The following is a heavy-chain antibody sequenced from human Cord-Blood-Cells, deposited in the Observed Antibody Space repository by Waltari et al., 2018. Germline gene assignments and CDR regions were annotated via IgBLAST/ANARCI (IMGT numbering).Heavy chain of an antibody. V-gene: IGHV1-3*01. CDR2: INAGNGNT. CDR1: GYTFTSYA. CDR3: ARFDYGSGSSPFDY. Sequence: QVQLVQSGAEVKKPGASVKVSCKASGYTFTSYAMHWVRQAPGQRLEWRGWINAGNGNTKYSQKFQGRVTITRDTSASTAYMELSSLRSEDTAVYYCARFDYGSGSSPFDYWGQGTLVTVSS. D-gene: IGHD3-10*01. J-gene: IGHJ4*02.